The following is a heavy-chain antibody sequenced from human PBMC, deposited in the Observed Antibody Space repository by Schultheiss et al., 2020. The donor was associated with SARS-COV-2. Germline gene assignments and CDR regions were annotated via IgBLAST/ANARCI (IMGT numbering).Heavy chain of an antibody. Sequence: GGSLRLSCKGSGFTFSSYAMSWVRQAPGKGLEWVSAISGSGGSTYYADSVKGRFTISRDNSKNSLYLQMNSLRAEDTAVYYCARGVAVAGDYWYFDLWGRGTLVTVSS. CDR1: GFTFSSYA. CDR2: ISGSGGST. CDR3: ARGVAVAGDYWYFDL. J-gene: IGHJ2*01. D-gene: IGHD6-19*01. V-gene: IGHV3-23*01.